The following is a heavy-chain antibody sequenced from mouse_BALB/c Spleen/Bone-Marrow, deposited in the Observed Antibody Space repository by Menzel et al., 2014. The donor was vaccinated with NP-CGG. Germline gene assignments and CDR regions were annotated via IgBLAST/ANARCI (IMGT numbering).Heavy chain of an antibody. D-gene: IGHD4-1*01. J-gene: IGHJ1*01. CDR2: IWSGGST. CDR3: ARKELGLNWYFDV. V-gene: IGHV2-2*02. Sequence: VKLEESGPGLVQPSQSLSITCTVSGFSLTSYGVHWVRQSPGKGLEWLGVIWSGGSTDYNAASISRLSISKDNSKSQVFFKMNSLQANDTAIYYCARKELGLNWYFDVWGAGTTVTVSS. CDR1: GFSLTSYG.